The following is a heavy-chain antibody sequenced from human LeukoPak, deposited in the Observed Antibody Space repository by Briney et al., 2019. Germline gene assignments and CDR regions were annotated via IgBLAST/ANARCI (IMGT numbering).Heavy chain of an antibody. CDR3: AKDSVWFGEPEPDAFDI. J-gene: IGHJ3*02. CDR2: ISGSGGST. Sequence: QPGRSLRLSCAASGFTFSSYAMHWVRQAPGKGLEWVSAISGSGGSTYYADSAKGRFTISRDNSKSTLYLQMNSLRAEDTAVYYCAKDSVWFGEPEPDAFDIWGQGTMVTVSS. V-gene: IGHV3-23*01. D-gene: IGHD3-10*01. CDR1: GFTFSSYA.